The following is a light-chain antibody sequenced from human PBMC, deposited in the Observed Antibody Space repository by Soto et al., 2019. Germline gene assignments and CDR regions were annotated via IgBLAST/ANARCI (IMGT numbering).Light chain of an antibody. CDR3: CSYVGATTYV. V-gene: IGLV2-14*01. Sequence: QSALTQPASVSGSPGQSITISCTGTSSDIGVYNYVSWYQHHPGKAPKLIIYEVSNRPSGVSNRFSGSKSGNTASLTISGLQAEDETDYYCCSYVGATTYVFGTGTKLTVL. CDR2: EVS. J-gene: IGLJ1*01. CDR1: SSDIGVYNY.